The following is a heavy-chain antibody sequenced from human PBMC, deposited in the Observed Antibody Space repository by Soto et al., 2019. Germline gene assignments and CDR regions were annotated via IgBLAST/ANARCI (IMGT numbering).Heavy chain of an antibody. J-gene: IGHJ4*02. CDR3: GGGSWELRTEGGDY. V-gene: IGHV4-34*01. D-gene: IGHD1-26*01. CDR2: INHSGST. Sequence: QVQLQQWGAGLLKPSETLSLTCAVYGGSFSGYYWSWIRQPPGKGLEWIGEINHSGSTNYNPSLKSRVPISVDTSKNQFSLKLSSVAAADTAVYYCGGGSWELRTEGGDYWGQGTLVTLSS. CDR1: GGSFSGYY.